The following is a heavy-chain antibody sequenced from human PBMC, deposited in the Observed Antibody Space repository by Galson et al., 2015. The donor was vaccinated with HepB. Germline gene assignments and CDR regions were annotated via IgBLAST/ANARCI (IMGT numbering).Heavy chain of an antibody. D-gene: IGHD6-13*01. CDR2: IKQDGSEK. Sequence: SLRLSCAASGFTFSSYWMSWVRQAPGKGLEWVANIKQDGSEKYYVDSVKGRFTISRDNAKNSLYLQMDSLRAEDTAVYYCARDYGLYSSSWYRLYYYYGMDVWGQGTTVTVSS. CDR3: ARDYGLYSSSWYRLYYYYGMDV. J-gene: IGHJ6*02. V-gene: IGHV3-7*03. CDR1: GFTFSSYW.